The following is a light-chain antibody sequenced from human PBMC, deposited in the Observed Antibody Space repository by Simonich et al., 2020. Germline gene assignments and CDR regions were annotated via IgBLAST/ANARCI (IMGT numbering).Light chain of an antibody. V-gene: IGKV3D-20*01. J-gene: IGKJ2*01. CDR1: QSVSSSY. Sequence: EIVLTQSPGTLSLSPGERATLSCRASQSVSSSYLAWYQQKPGLAPRLLIYDASSRATGIPDRFSGSGSGTDFTLTISSLQAEDVAVYYCQQYYSTPPYTFGQGTKLEIK. CDR3: QQYYSTPPYT. CDR2: DAS.